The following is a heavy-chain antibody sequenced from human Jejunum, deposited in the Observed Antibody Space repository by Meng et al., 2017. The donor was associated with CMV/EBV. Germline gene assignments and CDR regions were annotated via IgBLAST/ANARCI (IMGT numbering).Heavy chain of an antibody. D-gene: IGHD6-19*01. J-gene: IGHJ4*02. CDR1: GGSISSGDFC. CDR2: IDNRGST. CDR3: ARGYSSGWYYFHY. Sequence: HLQEVGPGLVRPSQTLSLTCTASGGSISSGDFCWSWIRQPPGKGLEWIGYIDNRGSTYYNPSLTSRVTVSMDTSKNQFSLKLTSVTAADTAVYYCARGYSSGWYYFHYWGQGTLVTVSS. V-gene: IGHV4-30-4*01.